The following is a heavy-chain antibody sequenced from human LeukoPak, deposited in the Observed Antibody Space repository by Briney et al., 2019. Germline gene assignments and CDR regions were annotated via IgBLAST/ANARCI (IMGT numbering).Heavy chain of an antibody. Sequence: SETLSVTCTVSGGSISSSSYYWGWIRQPPGKGLEWIGSIYYSGSTYYNPSLKSRVTISVDTSKNQFSLKLSSVTAADTAVYYCARVGDCSRTTCYRSDTVDIWGQGTMVTVSS. D-gene: IGHD2-2*02. CDR2: IYYSGST. J-gene: IGHJ3*02. CDR1: GGSISSSSYY. V-gene: IGHV4-39*07. CDR3: ARVGDCSRTTCYRSDTVDI.